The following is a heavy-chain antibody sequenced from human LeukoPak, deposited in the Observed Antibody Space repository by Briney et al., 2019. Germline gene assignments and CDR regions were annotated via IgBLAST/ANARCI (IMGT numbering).Heavy chain of an antibody. CDR3: ARELKSRLLPPLGSGSYRVLAY. D-gene: IGHD3-10*01. CDR1: GYTVTELS. CDR2: FHPEDGET. J-gene: IGHJ4*02. Sequence: ASVKVSCKVSGYTVTELSMHWVRQSPGKGLEWMGGFHPEDGETIYAQKFQGRVTMTRDMSTSTVYMELSSLRSEDTAVYYCARELKSRLLPPLGSGSYRVLAYWGQGTLVIVSS. V-gene: IGHV1-24*01.